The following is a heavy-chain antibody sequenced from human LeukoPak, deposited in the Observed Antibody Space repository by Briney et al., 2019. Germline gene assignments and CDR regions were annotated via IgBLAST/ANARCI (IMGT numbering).Heavy chain of an antibody. V-gene: IGHV4-4*02. D-gene: IGHD5-12*01. CDR1: GGSLSSSNW. J-gene: IGHJ3*02. CDR2: IYHSGST. CDR3: ARVGAYSGYDSDAFDI. Sequence: SETLSLTCAVSGGSLSSSNWWSWARHPPGKGLEWIGEIYHSGSTNYNPSLKSRVTISVDKSKNQFSLKLSSVTAADTAVYYCARVGAYSGYDSDAFDIWGQGTMVTVSS.